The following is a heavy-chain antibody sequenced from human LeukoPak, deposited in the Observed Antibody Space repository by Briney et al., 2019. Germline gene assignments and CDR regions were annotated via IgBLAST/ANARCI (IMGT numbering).Heavy chain of an antibody. J-gene: IGHJ5*02. CDR1: GGSISSYY. Sequence: SETLSLTCTVSGGSISSYYWSWSRQPPGKGLEWIGYIYYSGSTNYNPSLTSRVTISVDTSKNQFSLKLSSATAADTAVSYCASYRGFNFWRGYYHWFARWGQG. V-gene: IGHV4-59*01. CDR2: IYYSGST. CDR3: ASYRGFNFWRGYYHWFAR. D-gene: IGHD3-3*01.